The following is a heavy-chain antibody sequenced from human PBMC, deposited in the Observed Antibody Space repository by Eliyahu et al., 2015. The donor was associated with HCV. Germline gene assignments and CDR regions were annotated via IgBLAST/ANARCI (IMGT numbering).Heavy chain of an antibody. CDR3: ASGGGGIAVAGTGGWFDP. J-gene: IGHJ5*02. CDR2: XHYTGGT. CDR1: GGSITTYX. Sequence: QVQLQESGPGLVKPSETLSLTCPVSGGSITTYXWSWIRQPPGKGLEWXGYXHYTGGTNYNPSLKSRVTISVDTSKNQFSLNLTSVTAADTAVYYCASGGGGIAVAGTGGWFDPWGQGTLVTVSS. V-gene: IGHV4-59*01. D-gene: IGHD6-19*01.